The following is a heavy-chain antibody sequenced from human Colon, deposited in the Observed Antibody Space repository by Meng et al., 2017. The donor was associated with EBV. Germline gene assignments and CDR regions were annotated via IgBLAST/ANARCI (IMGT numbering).Heavy chain of an antibody. V-gene: IGHV3-33*01. D-gene: IGHD5-12*01. Sequence: VPRVGSGGGVVQPGRSLRLSCAASGFTFRSFGMHWVRQAPGKGLEWVALIWYDGTNKYYADSVKGRFTISRDNSKNTLYMQMNSLRAEDTGVYFCARCDGYSAPFDLWGRGTLVTVSS. J-gene: IGHJ2*01. CDR3: ARCDGYSAPFDL. CDR2: IWYDGTNK. CDR1: GFTFRSFG.